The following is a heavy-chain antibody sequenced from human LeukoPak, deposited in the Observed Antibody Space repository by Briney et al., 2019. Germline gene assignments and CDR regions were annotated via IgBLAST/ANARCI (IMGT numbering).Heavy chain of an antibody. D-gene: IGHD5-18*01. V-gene: IGHV3-74*01. Sequence: GGSLRLPCAASGFTFSTYWMHWARQVPGKGLVWVSRINSNGNTTPYADSVKGRFTISRDNAKNTLFLQMNSLRAEDTAVYYCARGGGNSYAPVDYWGQGTLVTVSS. CDR2: INSNGNTT. CDR1: GFTFSTYW. CDR3: ARGGGNSYAPVDY. J-gene: IGHJ4*02.